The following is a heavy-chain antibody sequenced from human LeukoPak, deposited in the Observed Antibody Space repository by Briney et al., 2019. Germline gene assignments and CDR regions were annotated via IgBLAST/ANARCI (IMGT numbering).Heavy chain of an antibody. V-gene: IGHV4-4*02. J-gene: IGHJ5*02. CDR2: IYHSGST. D-gene: IGHD3-10*01. CDR1: RGSISSNNW. Sequence: KSSETLSLTCAVSRGSISSNNWWSWVRQPPGKRLEWIAEIYHSGSTNYNPSLKSRVTISVDKSKNQFSLKLSSVTAADTAMYYCARDSYYFGSGSDNTPCNWFDPWGQGTLVTVSS. CDR3: ARDSYYFGSGSDNTPCNWFDP.